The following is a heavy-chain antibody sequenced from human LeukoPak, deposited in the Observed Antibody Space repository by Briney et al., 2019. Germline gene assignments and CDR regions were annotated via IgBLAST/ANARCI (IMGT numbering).Heavy chain of an antibody. CDR1: GYTFTGYH. Sequence: GASVKVSCKASGYTFTGYHMHWVRQAPGQGLEWMGWINPNSGDTNYAQKFKGRVTMTRDTSISTAYMDLSRLRSDDAAVYYCARVRSSGWYFGAFDIWGQGTMVTVSS. V-gene: IGHV1-2*02. CDR2: INPNSGDT. CDR3: ARVRSSGWYFGAFDI. D-gene: IGHD6-19*01. J-gene: IGHJ3*02.